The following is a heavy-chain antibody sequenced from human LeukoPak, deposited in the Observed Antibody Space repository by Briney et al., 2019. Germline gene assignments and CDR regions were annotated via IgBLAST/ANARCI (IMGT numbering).Heavy chain of an antibody. D-gene: IGHD3-10*01. Sequence: SETLSLTCAVYGGSFSGYYWSWIRQPPGKGLEWIGEINHSGSTNYNPSLKSRVTISVDTSKNQFSLKLSSVTAADTAVYYCAKSNGYGLVDIWGQGTMVAVSS. V-gene: IGHV4-34*01. CDR2: INHSGST. CDR1: GGSFSGYY. CDR3: AKSNGYGLVDI. J-gene: IGHJ3*02.